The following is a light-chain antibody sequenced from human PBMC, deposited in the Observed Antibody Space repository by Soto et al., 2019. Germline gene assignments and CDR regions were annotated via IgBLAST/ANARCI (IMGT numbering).Light chain of an antibody. CDR3: QQHGSSPIT. CDR2: GAS. J-gene: IGKJ5*01. Sequence: EIVLTQSPGTLSLSPGERATLSCRASQSVSSSYLAWYQQKPGQAPRLLIYGASSRATGIPDRFSGSGSGTDFTLNINRLEPDDFAVYYCQQHGSSPITFGQGTRLEIK. CDR1: QSVSSSY. V-gene: IGKV3-20*01.